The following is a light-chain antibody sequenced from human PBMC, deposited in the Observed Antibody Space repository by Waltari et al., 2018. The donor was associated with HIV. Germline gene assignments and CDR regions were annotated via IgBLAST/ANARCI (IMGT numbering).Light chain of an antibody. J-gene: IGLJ2*01. Sequence: SYEVTQTPSVSVSPGQTASITCPGEEVKYKYVGWSQQRPGQSPSLVMYEDSKRTSGIPERFSGSNSGNTATLTISGTQVTDEADYYCQVCDSSPGTVVFGGGTKLTVL. CDR2: EDS. CDR3: QVCDSSPGTVV. CDR1: EVKYKY. V-gene: IGLV3-1*01.